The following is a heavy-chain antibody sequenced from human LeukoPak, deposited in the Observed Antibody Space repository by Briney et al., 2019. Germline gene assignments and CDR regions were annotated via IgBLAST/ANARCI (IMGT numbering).Heavy chain of an antibody. Sequence: GASVKVSCKASGYTFTIYCMHWVRQAPGQGLEWMGIINPSDGSTNYAQKFRDRVTMTRDTSTSTVHMELSSLRTEDTAVYYCARDLPPLRDGSGSYYNKDPLMDGDYGGQEPLVTVSS. CDR1: GYTFTIYC. V-gene: IGHV1-46*01. CDR2: INPSDGST. CDR3: ARDLPPLRDGSGSYYNKDPLMDGDY. D-gene: IGHD3-10*01. J-gene: IGHJ4*02.